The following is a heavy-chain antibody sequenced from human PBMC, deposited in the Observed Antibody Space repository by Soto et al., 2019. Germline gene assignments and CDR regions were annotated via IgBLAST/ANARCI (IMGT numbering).Heavy chain of an antibody. CDR1: GYTFTSYD. Sequence: ASVKVSCKASGYTFTSYDINWARQATGQGLEWMGWMNPNSGNTGYAQKFQGRVTMTRNTSISTAYMELSSLRSEDTAVYYCAREGVRGVILPGGYYYGMDVWGQGTTVTVSS. D-gene: IGHD3-10*01. CDR2: MNPNSGNT. CDR3: AREGVRGVILPGGYYYGMDV. J-gene: IGHJ6*02. V-gene: IGHV1-8*01.